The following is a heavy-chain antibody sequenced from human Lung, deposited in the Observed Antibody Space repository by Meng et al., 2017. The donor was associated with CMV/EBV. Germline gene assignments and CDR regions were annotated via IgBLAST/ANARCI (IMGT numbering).Heavy chain of an antibody. J-gene: IGHJ4*02. CDR2: ISNDGGNK. CDR3: AKDLKAYGDYYFDY. CDR1: GFTFSHYG. Sequence: ASGFTFSHYGMHWVRRAPGKGLEWLAVISNDGGNKHYADSVKGRFTISRDNSKNTLNLQMNSLRPEDTSVYYCAKDLKAYGDYYFDYWGQGILVTDSS. D-gene: IGHD4-17*01. V-gene: IGHV3-30*18.